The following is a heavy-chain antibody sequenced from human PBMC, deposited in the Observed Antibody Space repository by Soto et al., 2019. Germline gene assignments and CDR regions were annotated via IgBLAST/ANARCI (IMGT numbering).Heavy chain of an antibody. Sequence: QVQLVESGGGVVQPGRSLRLSCAASGFTFSSHGMHWVRQAPGKGLEWVAVISYDGSNKYYADSVKGRFTISRDNSKNTLYLQMNSLRAEDTAVYYCAKETYSGPLDYWGQGTLVTVSS. V-gene: IGHV3-30*18. CDR3: AKETYSGPLDY. CDR2: ISYDGSNK. D-gene: IGHD2-15*01. CDR1: GFTFSSHG. J-gene: IGHJ4*02.